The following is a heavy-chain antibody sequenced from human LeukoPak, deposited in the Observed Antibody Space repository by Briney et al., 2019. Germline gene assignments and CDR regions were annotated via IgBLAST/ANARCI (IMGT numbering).Heavy chain of an antibody. J-gene: IGHJ5*02. D-gene: IGHD5-18*01. Sequence: SETLSLTCTVSGGSISSSSYYWGWIRQPPGKGLEWIGSIYYSGNTYYNPSLKSRVTISVDTSKNQFSLKLSSVTAADTAVYYCARQTLGYSYGYDLWGQGTLVTVSS. CDR1: GGSISSSSYY. CDR2: IYYSGNT. CDR3: ARQTLGYSYGYDL. V-gene: IGHV4-39*01.